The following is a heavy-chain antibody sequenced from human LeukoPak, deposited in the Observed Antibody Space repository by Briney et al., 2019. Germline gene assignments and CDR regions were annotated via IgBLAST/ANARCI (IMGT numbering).Heavy chain of an antibody. D-gene: IGHD3-22*01. CDR1: GGTFSSYA. J-gene: IGHJ4*02. V-gene: IGHV1-69*13. CDR3: ATGEDYYDSSGYYYGLDY. Sequence: SVKVSCKASGGTFSSYAISWVRQAPGQGLEWMGGIIPIFGTANYAQKFQGRVTITADESTSTAYMELSRLRSDDTAVYYCATGEDYYDSSGYYYGLDYWGQRTLVTVSS. CDR2: IIPIFGTA.